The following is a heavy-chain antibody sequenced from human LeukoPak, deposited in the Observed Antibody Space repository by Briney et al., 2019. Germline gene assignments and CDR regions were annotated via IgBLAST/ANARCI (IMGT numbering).Heavy chain of an antibody. Sequence: PGGSLRLSCAASGFTFSSYSMNWVRQAPGKGLECVSSISSSSSYIYYADSVKGRFTISRDNAKNSLYLQMNSLRAEYTAVYYCTSPRSSSGWELEYWGQGTLVTVSS. V-gene: IGHV3-21*01. J-gene: IGHJ4*02. CDR2: ISSSSSYI. D-gene: IGHD6-19*01. CDR1: GFTFSSYS. CDR3: TSPRSSSGWELEY.